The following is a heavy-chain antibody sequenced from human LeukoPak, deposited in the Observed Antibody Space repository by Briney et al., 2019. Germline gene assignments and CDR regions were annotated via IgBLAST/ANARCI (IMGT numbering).Heavy chain of an antibody. V-gene: IGHV1-2*02. J-gene: IGHJ4*02. CDR2: INPNSGGT. CDR1: GYTFTGYY. Sequence: GASVKVSCKASGYTFTGYYMHWVRQAPGQGLEWMGWINPNSGGTNYAQKFQGRVTMTRDTSISTAHMELSRLRSDDTAVYYCARDSTVGIYGDYRVPPDYWGQGTLVTVSS. CDR3: ARDSTVGIYGDYRVPPDY. D-gene: IGHD4-17*01.